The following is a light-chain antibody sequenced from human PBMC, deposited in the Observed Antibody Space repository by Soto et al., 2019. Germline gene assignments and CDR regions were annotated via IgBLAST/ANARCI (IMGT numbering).Light chain of an antibody. CDR3: KSYAGSNTYV. Sequence: QSALTQPPSASGSPGQSVTISCTGSKSEIGIYDFASWYQHHPGKAPRLIIYEVVQRPSGVPDRFSGSKSGNTASLTVSGLQAADEADYFCKSYAGSNTYVFGTGAKLTVL. CDR1: KSEIGIYDF. J-gene: IGLJ1*01. CDR2: EVV. V-gene: IGLV2-8*01.